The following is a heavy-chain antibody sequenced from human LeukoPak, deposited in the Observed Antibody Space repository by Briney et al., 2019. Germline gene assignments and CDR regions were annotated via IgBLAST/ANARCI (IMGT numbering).Heavy chain of an antibody. CDR3: ATFGSIAPNVMNYYYYYYMDV. Sequence: ASVKVSCKVSGYTLTELSMHWVRQAPGKGLEWMGGFDPEDGETIYAQKFQGRVTMTEDTSTDTAYMELSSLRSEDTAVYYCATFGSIAPNVMNYYYYYYMDVWGKGTTVTVSS. CDR2: FDPEDGET. CDR1: GYTLTELS. D-gene: IGHD3-3*01. J-gene: IGHJ6*03. V-gene: IGHV1-24*01.